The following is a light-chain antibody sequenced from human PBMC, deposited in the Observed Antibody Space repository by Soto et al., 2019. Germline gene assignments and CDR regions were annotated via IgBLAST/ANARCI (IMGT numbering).Light chain of an antibody. Sequence: DIQMTQSPSTLSASVGDRVTITCRASQSISSWVAWYQQKPGTAPKLLIYDASSLKSGVPPGFSGSGSGTAFTLTISSLQPDDFATYYCQQYNSDPPTFGGGTKVEIK. CDR1: QSISSW. V-gene: IGKV1-5*01. J-gene: IGKJ4*01. CDR3: QQYNSDPPT. CDR2: DAS.